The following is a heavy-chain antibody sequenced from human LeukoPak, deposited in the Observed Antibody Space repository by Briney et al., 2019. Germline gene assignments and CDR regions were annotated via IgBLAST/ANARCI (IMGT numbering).Heavy chain of an antibody. J-gene: IGHJ6*03. CDR1: GYSFTSYW. V-gene: IGHV5-51*01. Sequence: GASLKISCKGSGYSFTSYWIGWVRQMPGKGLEWMGIIYPGDSDTRYSPSFRGQVTISADKSISTAYLQWSSLKASDTAMYYCARRSGDYSYYYYMDVWGKGTTVTISS. CDR2: IYPGDSDT. D-gene: IGHD2-21*02. CDR3: ARRSGDYSYYYYMDV.